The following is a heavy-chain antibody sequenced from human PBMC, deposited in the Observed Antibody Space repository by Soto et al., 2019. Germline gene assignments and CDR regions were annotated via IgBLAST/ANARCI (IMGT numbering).Heavy chain of an antibody. V-gene: IGHV1-2*04. J-gene: IGHJ4*02. Sequence: ASVKVSCKASGYTFTGYYMHWVRQAPGQGLEWMGWINPNSGGTNYAQKFQGWVTMTRDTSISTAYMELSRLRSDDTAVYYCARGIMGYCSGGSCYPDYWGQGTLVTVSS. CDR2: INPNSGGT. CDR1: GYTFTGYY. D-gene: IGHD2-15*01. CDR3: ARGIMGYCSGGSCYPDY.